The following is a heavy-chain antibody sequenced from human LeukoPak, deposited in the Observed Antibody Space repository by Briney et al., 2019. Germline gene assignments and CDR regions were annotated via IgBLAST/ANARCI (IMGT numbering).Heavy chain of an antibody. D-gene: IGHD6-13*01. CDR1: GFTFDDYA. CDR2: ISWNSGSI. V-gene: IGHV3-9*01. J-gene: IGHJ4*02. Sequence: GGSLRLSCAASGFTFDDYAMHWVRQAPGKGLEWVSGISWNSGSIGYADSVKGRFTISRDNSKNTLYLQMNSLRAEDTAVYYCAKDRRALYSIAAAGTFDYWGQGTLVTVSS. CDR3: AKDRRALYSIAAAGTFDY.